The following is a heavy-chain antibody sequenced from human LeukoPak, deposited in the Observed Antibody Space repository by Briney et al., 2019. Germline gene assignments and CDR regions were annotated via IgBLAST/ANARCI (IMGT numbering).Heavy chain of an antibody. D-gene: IGHD2-15*01. CDR3: ARARWWRAMGFDY. V-gene: IGHV4-34*01. J-gene: IGHJ4*02. Sequence: SETLSLTCAVYGGSFSGYYWSWIRQPPGKGLEWIGEINHSGSTNYNPSLKSRVTISVDTSKNQFSLKLSSVTAADTAVYYCARARWWRAMGFDYWGQGTLVSVSS. CDR2: INHSGST. CDR1: GGSFSGYY.